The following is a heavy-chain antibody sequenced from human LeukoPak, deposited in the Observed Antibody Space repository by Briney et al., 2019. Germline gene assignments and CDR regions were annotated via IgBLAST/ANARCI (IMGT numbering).Heavy chain of an antibody. CDR3: ARRTYYYDSSGYYYYNWFDP. D-gene: IGHD3-22*01. CDR2: INHSGST. V-gene: IGHV4-34*01. J-gene: IGHJ5*02. CDR1: GGSISSYY. Sequence: PSETLSLTCTVSGGSISSYYWSWIRQPPGKGLEWIGEINHSGSTNYNPSLKSRVTISVDTSKNQFSLKLSSVTAADTAVYYCARRTYYYDSSGYYYYNWFDPWGQGTLVTVSS.